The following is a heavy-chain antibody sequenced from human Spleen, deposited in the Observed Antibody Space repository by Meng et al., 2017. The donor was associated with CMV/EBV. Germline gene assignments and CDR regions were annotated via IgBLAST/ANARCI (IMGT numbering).Heavy chain of an antibody. D-gene: IGHD2-2*01. V-gene: IGHV1-2*02. CDR2: INPNSGGT. CDR1: GYTFTGHY. Sequence: ASVKVSCKASGYTFTGHYIYWVRQAPGQGLEWMGWINPNSGGTNYAQKFQGRVTMTRDTSISTAYMELSRLTSEDTAVYYCARAVVPDATFDPWGQGTLVTVSS. CDR3: ARAVVPDATFDP. J-gene: IGHJ5*02.